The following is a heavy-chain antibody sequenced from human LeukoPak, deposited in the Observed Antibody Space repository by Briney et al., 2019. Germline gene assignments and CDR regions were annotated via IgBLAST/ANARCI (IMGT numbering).Heavy chain of an antibody. V-gene: IGHV3-30*18. Sequence: GGSLRLSCAASGFTFSSYGMHWVRQAPGKRLEWVAVISYDGNYKNYADSVKGRFTISRDNSKNTLYLQMNSLRAEDTAVYYCANPYGDSPDFWGQGTLVTVSS. D-gene: IGHD4-17*01. J-gene: IGHJ4*02. CDR2: ISYDGNYK. CDR3: ANPYGDSPDF. CDR1: GFTFSSYG.